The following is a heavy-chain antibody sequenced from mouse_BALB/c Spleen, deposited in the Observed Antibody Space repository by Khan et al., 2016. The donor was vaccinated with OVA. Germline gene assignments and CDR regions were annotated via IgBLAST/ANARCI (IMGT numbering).Heavy chain of an antibody. Sequence: EVQLQESGPGLVKPSQSLSLTCTVAGYSITSDYAWNWIRQFPGNRPEWMGYIKYSGSTSYNPSLKSRISITRDTSKNQFFLQLNSVTTEDTATYYCARSGTFSTVVVTDFDYWGQGTTLTVSS. CDR3: ARSGTFSTVVVTDFDY. D-gene: IGHD1-1*01. J-gene: IGHJ2*01. CDR2: IKYSGST. V-gene: IGHV3-2*02. CDR1: GYSITSDYA.